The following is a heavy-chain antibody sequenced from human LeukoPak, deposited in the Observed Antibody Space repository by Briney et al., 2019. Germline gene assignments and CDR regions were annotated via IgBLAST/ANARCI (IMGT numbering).Heavy chain of an antibody. D-gene: IGHD6-19*01. V-gene: IGHV4-59*12. CDR3: AREFPSSGWYYFDY. CDR1: GGSISSYY. Sequence: SETLSLTCTVSGGSISSYYWSWIRQPPGKGLEWIGYIYYSGSTNYNPSLKSRVTISVDTSKNQFSLKLSSVTAADTAVYYCAREFPSSGWYYFDYWGQGTLVTVSS. CDR2: IYYSGST. J-gene: IGHJ4*02.